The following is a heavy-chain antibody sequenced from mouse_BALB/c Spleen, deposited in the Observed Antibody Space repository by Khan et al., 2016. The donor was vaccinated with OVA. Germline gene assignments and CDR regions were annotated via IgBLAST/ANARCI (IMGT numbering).Heavy chain of an antibody. J-gene: IGHJ2*01. CDR2: ILPGSGSR. CDR3: ARVNYGSRDYVDY. CDR1: GYTFSGYW. V-gene: IGHV1-9*01. D-gene: IGHD1-1*01. Sequence: QVRLQQSGAELMKPGASVKISCKATGYTFSGYWLEWVKQRPGHGLEWIGEILPGSGSRNYNEKFKGKATFTADISSKTTYMQLSSLTSEDSAVYYCARVNYGSRDYVDYWGQGTTLTVSS.